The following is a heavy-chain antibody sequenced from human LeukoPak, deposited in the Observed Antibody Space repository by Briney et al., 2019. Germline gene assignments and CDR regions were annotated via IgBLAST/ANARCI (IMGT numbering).Heavy chain of an antibody. J-gene: IGHJ6*02. D-gene: IGHD1-1*01. CDR1: GFTFSTYA. CDR2: ISGGGGSI. V-gene: IGHV3-23*01. Sequence: GGSLRLSCAASGFTFSTYAMSWVRQAPGKGLEWVSAISGGGGSIYYADSVKGRFTISRDNSKNTLYLQMNSLRAEDTAVYYCAKGMEERYYYGMDVWGQGTTVTVSS. CDR3: AKGMEERYYYGMDV.